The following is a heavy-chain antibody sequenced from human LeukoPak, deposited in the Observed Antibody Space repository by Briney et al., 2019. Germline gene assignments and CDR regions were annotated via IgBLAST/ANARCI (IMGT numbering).Heavy chain of an antibody. CDR2: IGGSST. J-gene: IGHJ4*02. D-gene: IGHD3-10*01. Sequence: GGSLRLSCAASGFPFTIYAMSWVRQAPGKGLEWVSSIGGSSTYYADFVKGRFTISRDTSKNTMDLQMNSLRAEDTAIYYCAKYRGFGDSYDSWGQGTPDTVSS. CDR1: GFPFTIYA. V-gene: IGHV3-23*01. CDR3: AKYRGFGDSYDS.